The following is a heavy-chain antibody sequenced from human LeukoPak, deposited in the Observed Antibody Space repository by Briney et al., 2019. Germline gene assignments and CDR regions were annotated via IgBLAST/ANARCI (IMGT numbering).Heavy chain of an antibody. CDR3: ARGKPYRVANNWFDP. V-gene: IGHV4-34*01. CDR1: GGSFSGYY. D-gene: IGHD2-15*01. CDR2: INHSGST. Sequence: SETLSLTCAVYGGSFSGYYWSWIRQPPGKGLEWIGGINHSGSTNYNPSLKSRVTISVDTSKNQFSLKLSSVTAADAAVYYCARGKPYRVANNWFDPWGQGTLVTVSS. J-gene: IGHJ5*02.